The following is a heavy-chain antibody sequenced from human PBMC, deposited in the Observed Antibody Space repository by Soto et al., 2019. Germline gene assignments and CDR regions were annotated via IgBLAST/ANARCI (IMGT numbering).Heavy chain of an antibody. CDR2: ISGSGRTT. V-gene: IGHV3-23*01. D-gene: IGHD4-17*01. J-gene: IGHJ4*02. Sequence: PGGSLRLSCAASGFTFSTYAMGWVRQAPGKGLEWVSVISGSGRTTYYAASVKGRFTISRDDSKNTVYLQMNSLRLEDTAVYYCARGPSYSDSYFDHWGQGTLVTVSS. CDR3: ARGPSYSDSYFDH. CDR1: GFTFSTYA.